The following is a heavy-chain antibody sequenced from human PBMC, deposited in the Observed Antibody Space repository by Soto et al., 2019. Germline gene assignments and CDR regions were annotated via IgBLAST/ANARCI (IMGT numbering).Heavy chain of an antibody. CDR3: ARYSSVLMVYALYYFDY. CDR2: IYPGDSDT. Sequence: GESLKISCKGSGYSFTSYWIGWVRQMPGKGLEWMGIIYPGDSDTRYSPSFQGQVTISADKSISTAYLQWSSLKASDTAMYYCARYSSVLMVYALYYFDYWGQGTLVTVSS. V-gene: IGHV5-51*01. D-gene: IGHD2-8*01. J-gene: IGHJ4*02. CDR1: GYSFTSYW.